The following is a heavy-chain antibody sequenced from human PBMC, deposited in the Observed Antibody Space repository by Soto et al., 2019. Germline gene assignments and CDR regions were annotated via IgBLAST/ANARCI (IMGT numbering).Heavy chain of an antibody. D-gene: IGHD3-10*01. Sequence: QVQLVQSGAEVKKPGSSVKVSCKASGGTFSSYTISWVRQAPGQGLEWMGRIIPILGIANYAQKFQGRVTITADKSTSTAYMELSSLRSEDTAVYYCARDLGIDYPPDYWGQGTLVTVSS. CDR2: IIPILGIA. CDR1: GGTFSSYT. V-gene: IGHV1-69*08. J-gene: IGHJ4*02. CDR3: ARDLGIDYPPDY.